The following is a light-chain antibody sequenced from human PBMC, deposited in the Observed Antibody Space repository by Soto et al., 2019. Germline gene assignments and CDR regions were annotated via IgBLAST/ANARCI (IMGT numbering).Light chain of an antibody. Sequence: EIVLTQSTGTLSLSPGERATLFCRASPSVSTNYLAWYQQRPGQAPTLLIYAASNRAAVIPDRFSGSGSGTDFTLTISRLEPEDFAVYYCQQYLSSPEITFGQGTRLEIK. J-gene: IGKJ5*01. CDR1: PSVSTNY. CDR3: QQYLSSPEIT. V-gene: IGKV3-20*01. CDR2: AAS.